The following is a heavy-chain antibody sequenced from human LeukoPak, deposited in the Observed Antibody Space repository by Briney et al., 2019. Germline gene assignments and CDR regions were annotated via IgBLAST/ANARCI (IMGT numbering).Heavy chain of an antibody. CDR1: GFTFSSYE. V-gene: IGHV3-21*01. CDR2: ISSSSYI. Sequence: QPGGSLRLSCAASGFTFSSYEMNWVRQAPGKGLEWVSSISSSSYIYYADSVKGRFTISRDNAKNSLYLQMNSLRAEDTAVYYCARDYGDYSSPLFDYWGQGTLVTVSS. D-gene: IGHD4-17*01. J-gene: IGHJ4*02. CDR3: ARDYGDYSSPLFDY.